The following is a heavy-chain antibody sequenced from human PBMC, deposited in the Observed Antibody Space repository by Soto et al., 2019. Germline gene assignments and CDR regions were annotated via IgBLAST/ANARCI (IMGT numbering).Heavy chain of an antibody. J-gene: IGHJ6*03. CDR2: INHSGGT. D-gene: IGHD3-3*01. Sequence: TSETLSLTCAVYGGSFSGYYWNWIRQSPGKGLEYIGEINHSGGTNYNPSLKSRVTISVDTSKNQFSLKLSSVTAADTAVYFCARKGSYDFPYMDVWAKGTTVTVSS. CDR1: GGSFSGYY. CDR3: ARKGSYDFPYMDV. V-gene: IGHV4-34*01.